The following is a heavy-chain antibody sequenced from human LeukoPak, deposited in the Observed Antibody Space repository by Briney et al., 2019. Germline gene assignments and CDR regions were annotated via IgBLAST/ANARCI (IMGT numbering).Heavy chain of an antibody. J-gene: IGHJ5*01. V-gene: IGHV3-23*01. CDR2: ISGSGGNT. CDR3: AKRLFPSGTASPDDF. D-gene: IGHD1-14*01. Sequence: GGSLRLSCSASGFTFSTYSMNWVRQAPGEGLEWVSSISGSGGNTYYADSVKGRFTISRDNSKNTLYVQMNSLRAEDTAVYYCAKRLFPSGTASPDDFWGHGALVTVSS. CDR1: GFTFSTYS.